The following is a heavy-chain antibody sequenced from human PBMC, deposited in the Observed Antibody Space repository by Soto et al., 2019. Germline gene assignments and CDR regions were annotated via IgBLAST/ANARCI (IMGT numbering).Heavy chain of an antibody. D-gene: IGHD6-13*01. CDR3: ARRMATAGTASYYYGMDV. Sequence: QVQLVQSGAEVKKPGSSVKVSCKASGGTFSSYAISWVRQTPGQGLDWMGGIIPIFGTANYAQKFQRTVTITADESTSTAYMELSSRRSEDTGMYYFARRMATAGTASYYYGMDVWGHGTTVTVSS. CDR2: IIPIFGTA. J-gene: IGHJ6*02. V-gene: IGHV1-69*01. CDR1: GGTFSSYA.